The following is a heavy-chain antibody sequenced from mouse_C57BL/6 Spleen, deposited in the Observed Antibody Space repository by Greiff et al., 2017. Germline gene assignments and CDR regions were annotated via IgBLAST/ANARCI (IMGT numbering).Heavy chain of an antibody. CDR1: GFTFSSYA. Sequence: EVKLMESGGGLVKPGGSLKLSCAASGFTFSSYAMSWVRQTPEKRLEWVATISDGGSYTYYPDNVKGRFTISRDNAKNNLYLQMSHLKSEDTAMYYCARDRVTTVVATGGYFDVWGTGTTVTVSS. V-gene: IGHV5-4*01. CDR3: ARDRVTTVVATGGYFDV. J-gene: IGHJ1*03. CDR2: ISDGGSYT. D-gene: IGHD1-1*01.